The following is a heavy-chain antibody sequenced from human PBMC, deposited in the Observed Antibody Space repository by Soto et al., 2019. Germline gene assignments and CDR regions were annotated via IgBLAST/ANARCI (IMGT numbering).Heavy chain of an antibody. CDR2: RYSTGTN. V-gene: IGHV4-38-2*02. Sequence: PAETLSLTCTVSGYSISSGDIWGWVRRPPGQGLEWIGSRYSTGTNYYNPSLRRRVKMSVDTSKNQLSLVLRSVTAADTAVYYCVARATVVNSPWIDPWGQGTQVTVSS. D-gene: IGHD1-1*01. CDR3: VARATVVNSPWIDP. CDR1: GYSISSGDI. J-gene: IGHJ5*02.